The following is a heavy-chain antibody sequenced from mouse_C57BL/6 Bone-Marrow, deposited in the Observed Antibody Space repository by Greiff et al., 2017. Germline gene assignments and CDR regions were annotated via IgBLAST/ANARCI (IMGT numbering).Heavy chain of an antibody. CDR3: ASNYDFAY. V-gene: IGHV1-82*01. Sequence: VQLQESGPELVKPGASVKISCKASGYAFSSSWMNWVKQRPGKGLEWIGRIYPGDGDTNYNGKFKGKATLTADKYSSTAYMQLSSLTSEDSAVYFCASNYDFAYWGQGTLVTVSA. CDR1: GYAFSSSW. D-gene: IGHD1-1*01. J-gene: IGHJ3*01. CDR2: IYPGDGDT.